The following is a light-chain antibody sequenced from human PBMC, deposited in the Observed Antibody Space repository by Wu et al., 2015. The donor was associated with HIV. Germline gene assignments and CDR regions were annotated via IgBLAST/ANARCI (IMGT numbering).Light chain of an antibody. V-gene: IGKV3D-20*02. CDR3: QQRSNWPWT. CDR2: GAS. J-gene: IGKJ1*01. CDR1: QRMSSSY. Sequence: DSVLTQSPGTLSLSPGERATLSCRASQRMSSSYIAWYQQKPGQAPRLLIYGASTRAADIPDRFSGSGSGTDFTLTISSLEPEDFAVYYCQQRSNWPWTFGQGTKVEIK.